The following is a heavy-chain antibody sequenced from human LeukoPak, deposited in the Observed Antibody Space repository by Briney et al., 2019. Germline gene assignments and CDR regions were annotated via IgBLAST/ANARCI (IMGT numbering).Heavy chain of an antibody. CDR2: ISGSGSTI. CDR1: GFTFSNYE. J-gene: IGHJ4*02. V-gene: IGHV3-48*03. Sequence: GGSLRLSCAASGFTFSNYEMNWVRQAPGKGLEWVSYISGSGSTIYYADSAKGRFTISRDKAKDSLYLQMNSLRAEDTSFYYCARVRSGYSHENYFDYWGQGTLVTVSS. CDR3: ARVRSGYSHENYFDY. D-gene: IGHD5-18*01.